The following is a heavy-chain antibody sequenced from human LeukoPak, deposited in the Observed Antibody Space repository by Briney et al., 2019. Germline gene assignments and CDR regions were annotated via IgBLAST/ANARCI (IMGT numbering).Heavy chain of an antibody. V-gene: IGHV1-2*02. CDR2: INPNSGGT. Sequence: EASVKVSCKASGYTFTAYYLHWVRQAPGQGLEWMGWINPNSGGTNYAQKFQGRVTMTRDTSIRTAYMELSSLRSDDTAVYYCVRGGDGNRRDFDYWGQGTLVTVSS. D-gene: IGHD5-24*01. CDR3: VRGGDGNRRDFDY. CDR1: GYTFTAYY. J-gene: IGHJ4*02.